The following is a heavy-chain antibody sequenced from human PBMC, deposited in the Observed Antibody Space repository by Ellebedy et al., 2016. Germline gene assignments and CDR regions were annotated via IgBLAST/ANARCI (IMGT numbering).Heavy chain of an antibody. D-gene: IGHD3-10*01. CDR2: ISSSSDYI. CDR1: GFSFINYA. V-gene: IGHV3-21*01. Sequence: GGSLRLSXAASGFSFINYAMTWVRQAPGKGLEWVSSISSSSDYIYYADSVKGRFTISRDNAQNSLYLQMNSLRAEDTAVFYCVRSGESSYYFDYWGQGILVTVSS. CDR3: VRSGESSYYFDY. J-gene: IGHJ4*02.